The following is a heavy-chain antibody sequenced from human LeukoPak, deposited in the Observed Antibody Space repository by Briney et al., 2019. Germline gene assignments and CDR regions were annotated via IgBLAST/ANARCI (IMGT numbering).Heavy chain of an antibody. CDR3: ARGRRSGETAIRD. D-gene: IGHD6-25*01. J-gene: IGHJ4*02. CDR2: IYYTAGT. V-gene: IGHV4-30-4*08. Sequence: WVRQPPGKGLEWIGYIYYTAGTYYNPSLKSRISLSVDTSKNQFSLKLSSVTAADTAMYYCARGRRSGETAIRDWGQGTLVTVSS.